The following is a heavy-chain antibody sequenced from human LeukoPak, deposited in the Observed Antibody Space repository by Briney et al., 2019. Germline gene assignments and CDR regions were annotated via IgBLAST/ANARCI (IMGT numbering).Heavy chain of an antibody. V-gene: IGHV4-34*01. CDR1: GGSFSGYY. CDR2: INHSGST. D-gene: IGHD6-19*01. Sequence: PSETLSLTCAVYGGSFSGYYWSWIRQPPGKGLEWIGEINHSGSTNYNPSLKSRVTISVDTSKNQFSLELSSVTATDTAVYYCARGLLGSGWYGIIDYWGQGTLVTVSS. J-gene: IGHJ4*02. CDR3: ARGLLGSGWYGIIDY.